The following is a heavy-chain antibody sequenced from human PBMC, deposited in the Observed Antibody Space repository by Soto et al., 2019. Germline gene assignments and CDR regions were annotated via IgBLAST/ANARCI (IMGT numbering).Heavy chain of an antibody. D-gene: IGHD3-3*01. J-gene: IGHJ4*02. CDR1: GFTFSSYA. CDR2: ISGSGGST. V-gene: IGHV3-23*01. CDR3: SKGPDDDFWRTSNPTAASDY. Sequence: EVQLLESGGGLVQPGGSLRLSCAASGFTFSSYAMSWVRQAPGKGLEWVSAISGSGGSTYYADSVKGRFTISRDNSKNTLYLQMNSLRAEDTAVYYCSKGPDDDFWRTSNPTAASDYWGQGTLVTVSS.